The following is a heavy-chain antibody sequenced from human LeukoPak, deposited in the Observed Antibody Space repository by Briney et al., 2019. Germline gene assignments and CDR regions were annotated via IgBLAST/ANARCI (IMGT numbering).Heavy chain of an antibody. D-gene: IGHD6-13*01. CDR2: ISSTGSII. Sequence: GGSLRLSCAGSGFTFSSYEMNWVRQAPGKGLEWVSHISSTGSIIYYADSVKGRFTISRDNAKNSLYLQMNSLRAEDTAVYYCAREGIATAGTSDYFYRVGMDVWGQGTTVTVSS. V-gene: IGHV3-48*03. CDR1: GFTFSSYE. J-gene: IGHJ6*02. CDR3: AREGIATAGTSDYFYRVGMDV.